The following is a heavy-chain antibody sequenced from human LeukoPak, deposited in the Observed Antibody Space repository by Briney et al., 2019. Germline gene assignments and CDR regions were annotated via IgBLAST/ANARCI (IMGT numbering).Heavy chain of an antibody. Sequence: GGSLRLSCAASGFTFSSYWRSWVRQPPGKGLEWVANIKQDGSEKYYVDSVNGRFTISRDNAKNSLYLQMNSLRAEDTAVYYCARVHDYDFWSGLGAFDIWGQGTMVTVSS. CDR3: ARVHDYDFWSGLGAFDI. D-gene: IGHD3-3*01. CDR1: GFTFSSYW. J-gene: IGHJ3*02. CDR2: IKQDGSEK. V-gene: IGHV3-7*01.